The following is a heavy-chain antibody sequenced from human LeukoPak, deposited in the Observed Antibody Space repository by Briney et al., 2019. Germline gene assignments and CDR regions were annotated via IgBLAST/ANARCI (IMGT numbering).Heavy chain of an antibody. D-gene: IGHD5-18*01. CDR2: IYYSGRT. J-gene: IGHJ4*02. Sequence: SETLSLACSVSGRSISSYYWSWIRQPPGKGLEWIGYIYYSGRTSYNPSLKSRVTISVDTSQNQFSLRLSSVTAAETAVYYCARGQKYRSGYTVTELGSGYFDYWGQGTLVTVSS. V-gene: IGHV4-59*01. CDR1: GRSISSYY. CDR3: ARGQKYRSGYTVTELGSGYFDY.